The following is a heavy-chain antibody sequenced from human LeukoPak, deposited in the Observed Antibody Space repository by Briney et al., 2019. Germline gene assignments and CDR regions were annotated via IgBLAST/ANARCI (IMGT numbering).Heavy chain of an antibody. J-gene: IGHJ5*02. D-gene: IGHD3-22*01. V-gene: IGHV3-33*01. CDR3: AREGHQWLLSNWFDP. Sequence: GGSLRLSCAASGFTFSSYGMHWVRQAPGRGLEWVAVIWYDGSNKYYADSVKGRFTISRDNSKNTLYLQMNSLRAEDTAMYYCAREGHQWLLSNWFDPWGQGTLVTVSS. CDR2: IWYDGSNK. CDR1: GFTFSSYG.